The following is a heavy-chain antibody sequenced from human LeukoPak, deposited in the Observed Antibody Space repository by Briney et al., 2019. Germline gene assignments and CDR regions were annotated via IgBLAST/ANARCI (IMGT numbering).Heavy chain of an antibody. V-gene: IGHV5-51*01. Sequence: GESLKISCKGSGDSFNIYWIAWVRQMPGKGLELMGIIYPGDSDTRYSPSFQGQVTMSADKSISTAYLQWSGLKASDTAIYYCARRRIVGSGWYDGSFDMWGQGTMVTVSS. CDR2: IYPGDSDT. CDR3: ARRRIVGSGWYDGSFDM. D-gene: IGHD6-19*01. J-gene: IGHJ3*02. CDR1: GDSFNIYW.